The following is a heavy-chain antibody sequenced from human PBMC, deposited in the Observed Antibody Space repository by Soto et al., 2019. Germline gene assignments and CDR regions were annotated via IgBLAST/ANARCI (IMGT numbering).Heavy chain of an antibody. V-gene: IGHV4-31*03. CDR1: GGSISSGGYY. D-gene: IGHD3-22*01. J-gene: IGHJ4*02. Sequence: QVQLQESGPGLVKPSQTLSLTCTVSGGSISSGGYYWSWIRQHPGKGLEWIGYIYYSGSTYYNPSRRSRVTISGDTSKNPFSLKLSSVTTADTAVYYCAMGDDSSGLGRKHWGQGTLVTVSS. CDR3: AMGDDSSGLGRKH. CDR2: IYYSGST.